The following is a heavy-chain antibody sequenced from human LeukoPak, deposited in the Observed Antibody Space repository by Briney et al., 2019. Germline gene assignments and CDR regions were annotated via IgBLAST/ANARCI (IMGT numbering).Heavy chain of an antibody. CDR1: GFTVSSNY. Sequence: GALRLSCAASGFTVSSNYMSWVRQAPGKGLEWVSVIYSGDTTYYADSVKGRFTISRDNSKNTLYLQMNSLRAEDTAVYYCAKVPLRSGWKVFDYWGQGTLVTVSS. CDR2: IYSGDTT. CDR3: AKVPLRSGWKVFDY. V-gene: IGHV3-53*01. J-gene: IGHJ4*02. D-gene: IGHD6-19*01.